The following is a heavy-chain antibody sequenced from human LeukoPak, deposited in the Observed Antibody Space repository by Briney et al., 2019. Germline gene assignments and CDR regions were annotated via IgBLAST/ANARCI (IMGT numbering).Heavy chain of an antibody. J-gene: IGHJ4*02. CDR1: GYTFTSYG. CDR3: ARAMRDSSGMVGY. CDR2: INTNTGTP. Sequence: GASVKVSCKASGYTFTSYGISWVRQAPGQGLEWMGWINTNTGTPTYAQGFTGRIVFSLDTSVSTAYVQISSLKAEDTAVYYCARAMRDSSGMVGYWGQGTLVTVSS. V-gene: IGHV7-4-1*02. D-gene: IGHD3-22*01.